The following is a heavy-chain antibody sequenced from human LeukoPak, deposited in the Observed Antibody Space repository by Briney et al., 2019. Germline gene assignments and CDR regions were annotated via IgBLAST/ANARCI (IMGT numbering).Heavy chain of an antibody. CDR2: IYYSGST. D-gene: IGHD3-3*01. CDR1: GGSVSRGYYY. V-gene: IGHV4-61*01. CDR3: ARLRFLEWFDAFDI. Sequence: SGTLSLTCSVSGGSVSRGYYYWSWIRQPPGKGLEWIGYIYYSGSTNYNPSLKSRVTISVDTSKNQFSLKLSSVTAADTAVYYCARLRFLEWFDAFDIWGQGTMVTVSS. J-gene: IGHJ3*02.